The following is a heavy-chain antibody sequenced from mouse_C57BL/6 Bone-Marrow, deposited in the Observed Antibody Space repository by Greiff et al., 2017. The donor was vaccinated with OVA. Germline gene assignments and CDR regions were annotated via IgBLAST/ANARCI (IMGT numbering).Heavy chain of an antibody. J-gene: IGHJ4*01. CDR2: IWWDVDM. D-gene: IGHD2-1*01. CDR1: GFSLSTFGMG. Sequence: QVTLKVSGPGILQPSQTLSLTCSFSGFSLSTFGMGVGWIRQPSGKGLEWLAHIWWDVDMYYNPALKRRRSISKATSKDQVFLKIAYVDTADTATYYCAGIWLGNYYAMDYWGQGTSVTVSS. V-gene: IGHV8-8*01. CDR3: AGIWLGNYYAMDY.